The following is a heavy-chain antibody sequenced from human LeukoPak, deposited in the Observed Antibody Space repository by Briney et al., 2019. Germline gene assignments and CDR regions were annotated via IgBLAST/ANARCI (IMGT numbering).Heavy chain of an antibody. Sequence: GGSLRLSCAASGFTFSSYGMHWVRQAPGKGLEWVAVISYDGSNKYYADSVKGRFTISRDNSKNTLYLQMNSLRAEDTALYYCAKGRISMVRGDFFDYWGQGTLVTVSS. J-gene: IGHJ4*02. V-gene: IGHV3-30*18. CDR3: AKGRISMVRGDFFDY. CDR1: GFTFSSYG. CDR2: ISYDGSNK. D-gene: IGHD3-10*01.